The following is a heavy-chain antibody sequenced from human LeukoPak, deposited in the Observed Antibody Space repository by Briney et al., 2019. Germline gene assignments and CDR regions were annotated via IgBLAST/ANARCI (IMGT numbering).Heavy chain of an antibody. CDR2: INTSGRNI. CDR1: GFTFSSYS. Sequence: GGSLRLSCAASGFTFSSYSMNWVRQAPGKGLEWVSSINTSGRNIYHADSVKGRFTISRDNAKNSLYLQMNSLRAEDTAVYYCARGRGSGTHDYWGQGTLVTVSS. D-gene: IGHD3-3*01. CDR3: ARGRGSGTHDY. J-gene: IGHJ4*02. V-gene: IGHV3-21*01.